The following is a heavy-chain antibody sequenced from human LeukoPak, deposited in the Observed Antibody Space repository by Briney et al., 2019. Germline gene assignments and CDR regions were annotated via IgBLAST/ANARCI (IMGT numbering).Heavy chain of an antibody. CDR1: GGSLSGYY. Sequence: ETLSLTCAVYGGSLSGYYWSWIRQPPGKGVEWIGEINHSGSTNYNPSLKSRVTISVDTSKNQFSLKLSSVTAADTAVYYCARRGGDEYSYQYYFDYWGQGTLVTVSS. CDR2: INHSGST. J-gene: IGHJ4*02. V-gene: IGHV4-34*01. CDR3: ARRGGDEYSYQYYFDY. D-gene: IGHD5-18*01.